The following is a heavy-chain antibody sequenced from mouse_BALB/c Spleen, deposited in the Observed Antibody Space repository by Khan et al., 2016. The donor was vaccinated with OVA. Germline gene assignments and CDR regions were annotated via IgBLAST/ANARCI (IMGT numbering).Heavy chain of an antibody. CDR1: GYSITSDYA. V-gene: IGHV3-2*02. D-gene: IGHD1-1*01. Sequence: EVQLQESGPGLVKPSQSLSLTCTVTGYSITSDYAWNWIRQFPGNKLEWMGYISYSGRTSYNPSLKSRLSLTRDTSKNQFFLQLNSVTTEDTATYYCARSVTMTTVVATDFDYWGQGTTLTVSS. CDR2: ISYSGRT. CDR3: ARSVTMTTVVATDFDY. J-gene: IGHJ2*01.